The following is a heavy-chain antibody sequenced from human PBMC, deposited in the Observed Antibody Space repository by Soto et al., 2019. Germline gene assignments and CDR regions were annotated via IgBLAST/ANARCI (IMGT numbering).Heavy chain of an antibody. J-gene: IGHJ4*02. CDR2: ISWNSGSI. CDR3: VKDKSSMATMTCDY. V-gene: IGHV3-9*01. Sequence: EVELVESGGGLVEPGRSLRLSCVISGFTFDDYAMHWVRQAPGGGLDWVASISWNSGSIGHGESVKGRFTISRDNAKNTLYLQMNNLNPEDTALYYCVKDKSSMATMTCDYWGQGAVVTVSS. D-gene: IGHD5-12*01. CDR1: GFTFDDYA.